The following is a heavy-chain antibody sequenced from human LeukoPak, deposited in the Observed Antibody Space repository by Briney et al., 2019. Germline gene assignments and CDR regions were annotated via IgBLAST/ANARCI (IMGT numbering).Heavy chain of an antibody. D-gene: IGHD2-8*01. CDR1: GFTFTSFG. V-gene: IGHV3-23*01. CDR2: ISCSGGST. CDR3: AKDPDCTSGICYTFFDY. J-gene: IGHJ4*02. Sequence: GGSLRLSCAASGFTFTSFGMSWVRQAPGKGLEWVSTISCSGGSTYYADSVNRRFTISRDNSKKTPHLQINSMTAENAAEYYCAKDPDCTSGICYTFFDYWGQGTLVTVSS.